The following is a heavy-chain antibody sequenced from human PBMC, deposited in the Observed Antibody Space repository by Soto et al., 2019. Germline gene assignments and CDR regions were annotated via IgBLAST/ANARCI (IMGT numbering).Heavy chain of an antibody. CDR1: GFTFSSYA. Sequence: EVQLLESGGGLVQPGGPLRLSCAASGFTFSSYAMSWVRQPPGKGLEWVSATSGSGGTTYYADSVKGRFTISRDNSKNTLYLQMNSLRAEDTAVYYCARSLADSSGYHSRTFDYWGQGTLVTVSS. D-gene: IGHD3-22*01. CDR2: TSGSGGTT. CDR3: ARSLADSSGYHSRTFDY. J-gene: IGHJ4*02. V-gene: IGHV3-23*01.